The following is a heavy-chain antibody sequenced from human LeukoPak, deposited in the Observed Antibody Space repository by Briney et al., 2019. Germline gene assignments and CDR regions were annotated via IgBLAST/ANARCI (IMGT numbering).Heavy chain of an antibody. J-gene: IGHJ4*02. CDR1: GYTFTSYY. V-gene: IGHV1-46*01. D-gene: IGHD3-10*01. CDR2: INPSGGST. Sequence: ASVKVSCKASGYTFTSYYMHWVRQAPGQGLEWMGIINPSGGSTSYAQKFQGRVTMTRDMSTSTVYMELSSLRSEDTAVYYCARDLWFGEYVYWGQGTLVTVSS. CDR3: ARDLWFGEYVY.